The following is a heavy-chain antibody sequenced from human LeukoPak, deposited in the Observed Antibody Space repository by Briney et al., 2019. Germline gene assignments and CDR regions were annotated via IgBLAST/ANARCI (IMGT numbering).Heavy chain of an antibody. CDR1: GGSISSSSYY. V-gene: IGHV3-23*01. Sequence: ETLSLTCTVSGGSISSSSYYWGWIRQPPGKGLEWVSAISGSGGSTYYADSVKGRFTISRDNSKNTLYLQMNSLRAEDTAVYYCAKPTPITMVRGVIINHSPYDYWGQGTLVTVSS. CDR3: AKPTPITMVRGVIINHSPYDY. J-gene: IGHJ4*02. CDR2: ISGSGGST. D-gene: IGHD3-10*01.